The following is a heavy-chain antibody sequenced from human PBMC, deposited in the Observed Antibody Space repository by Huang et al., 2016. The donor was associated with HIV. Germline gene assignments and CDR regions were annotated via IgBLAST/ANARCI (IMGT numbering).Heavy chain of an antibody. CDR3: ARFRGPQVTLNWLDP. V-gene: IGHV1-18*01. CDR1: GYTFFTYS. Sequence: QVQLVQSGPEMKKPGASVNVSCKASGYTFFTYSISWVRQAPGQGLEWMGGVSTYNGHTNYAQKFQGRLTWTTDVSTSSAYMELKNLRSDDTAVYYCARFRGPQVTLNWLDPWGQGTLVTVSS. J-gene: IGHJ5*02. D-gene: IGHD3-10*01. CDR2: VSTYNGHT.